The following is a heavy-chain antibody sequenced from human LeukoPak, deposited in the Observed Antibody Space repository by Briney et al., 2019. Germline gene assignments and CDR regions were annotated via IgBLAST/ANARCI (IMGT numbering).Heavy chain of an antibody. CDR1: GFTFRNYG. J-gene: IGHJ4*02. V-gene: IGHV3-23*01. CDR2: ISGSGGRT. D-gene: IGHD3-22*01. Sequence: GRSLRLSCAASGFTFRNYGMSWVRQAPGKGLEWVSGISGSGGRTYHADSVKGRFTISRDNSKNTLYLQMDSLRAEDTAAYYCAKDLLRTIVVITAAGYYFDSWGQGTLVTVSS. CDR3: AKDLLRTIVVITAAGYYFDS.